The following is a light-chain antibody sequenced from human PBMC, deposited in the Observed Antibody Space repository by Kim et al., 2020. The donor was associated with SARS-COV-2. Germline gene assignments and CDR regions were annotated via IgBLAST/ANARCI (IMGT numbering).Light chain of an antibody. V-gene: IGLV2-14*01. J-gene: IGLJ3*02. CDR3: SSFTTSDAWV. CDR1: SSDIGAYNY. CDR2: HVS. Sequence: QSALTQPASVSGSPGQSITISCTGTSSDIGAYNYVSWCQQHPGKAPKLMIFHVSKRPSGVSSRFSGSKSANTASLTISGLQAEDVADYYCSSFTTSDAWVFGGGTKVTVL.